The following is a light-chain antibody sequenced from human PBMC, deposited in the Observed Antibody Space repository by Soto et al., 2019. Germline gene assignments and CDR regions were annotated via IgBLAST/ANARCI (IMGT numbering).Light chain of an antibody. CDR1: SSDVGGYNY. CDR2: NVN. V-gene: IGLV2-14*01. J-gene: IGLJ2*01. Sequence: QSVLTQPASVSGSPGQSITISCIGTSSDVGGYNYVSWYQQHLDKAPKLVIYNVNNRPSGVSDRFSGSKSGNTASLIISGLQAEDEADYYCSSYTSISTVVFGGGTKLTVL. CDR3: SSYTSISTVV.